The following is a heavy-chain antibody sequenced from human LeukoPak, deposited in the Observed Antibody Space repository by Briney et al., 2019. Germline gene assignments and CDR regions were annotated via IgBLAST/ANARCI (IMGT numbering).Heavy chain of an antibody. J-gene: IGHJ6*03. V-gene: IGHV1-8*03. Sequence: PSVTVSFTATGYAFTINNMHCVRQAPGQRLEWMGWMNPNSGNTGYAQKLQGRVTITRNTSISTAYMELSSVTSEDTAVYYCARCAEIVGGYYYYYMDVWGKGTTVTVSS. CDR2: MNPNSGNT. CDR3: ARCAEIVGGYYYYYMDV. D-gene: IGHD2-15*01. CDR1: GYAFTINN.